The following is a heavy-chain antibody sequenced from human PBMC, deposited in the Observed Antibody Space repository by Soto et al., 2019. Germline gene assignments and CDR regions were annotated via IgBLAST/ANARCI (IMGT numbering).Heavy chain of an antibody. CDR2: IYPGDSDT. D-gene: IGHD6-19*01. CDR1: GYSFTTYC. J-gene: IGHJ6*02. V-gene: IGHV5-51*01. CDR3: ARSRIGSYSSGWYSPSGYYNYGIDV. Sequence: GESLKISCKASGYSFTTYCIGWVRQMPGKGLEWMGIIYPGDSDTKYSPSLQGQVSISADTSISTAYLQWTSLKASDTAMYYCARSRIGSYSSGWYSPSGYYNYGIDVWGQGTKVTVSS.